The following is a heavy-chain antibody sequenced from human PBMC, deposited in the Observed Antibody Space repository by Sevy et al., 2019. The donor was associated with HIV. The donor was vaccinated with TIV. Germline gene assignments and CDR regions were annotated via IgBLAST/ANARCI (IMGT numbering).Heavy chain of an antibody. CDR1: GFTFSKYS. D-gene: IGHD2-8*01. V-gene: IGHV3-23*01. J-gene: IGHJ4*02. Sequence: GGSLRLSCAASGFTFSKYSMSWVRQPPGKGLEWVSTLSCGCGEINYADSVKGRFTISRVNSKSSVYLQMNDLRPEDTAVYYCAREGCTKPHDYWGQGTLVTVSS. CDR2: LSCGCGEI. CDR3: AREGCTKPHDY.